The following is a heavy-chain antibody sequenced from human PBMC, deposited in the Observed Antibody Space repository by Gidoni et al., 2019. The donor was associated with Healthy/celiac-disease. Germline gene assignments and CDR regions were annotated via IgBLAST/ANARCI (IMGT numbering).Heavy chain of an antibody. CDR1: GGSISSSSYY. J-gene: IGHJ6*02. Sequence: GLVKPSETLSLTCTVSGGSISSSSYYWGWIRQPPGKGLEWIGSIYYSGSTYYNPSLKSRVTISVDTSKNQFSLKLSSVTAADTAVYYCASPIAAAGRAYYYYGMDVWGQGTTVTVSS. CDR2: IYYSGST. D-gene: IGHD6-13*01. CDR3: ASPIAAAGRAYYYYGMDV. V-gene: IGHV4-39*01.